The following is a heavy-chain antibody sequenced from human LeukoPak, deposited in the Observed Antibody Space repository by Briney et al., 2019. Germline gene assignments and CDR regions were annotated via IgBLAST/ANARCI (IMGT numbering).Heavy chain of an antibody. D-gene: IGHD6-19*01. V-gene: IGHV4-34*01. J-gene: IGHJ6*02. CDR3: ARVYSSGWPNYYYYGMDA. CDR1: GGSFSGYY. Sequence: PSETLSLTCAVYGGSFSGYYWSWIRQPPGKGLGWIGEINHSGSTNYNPSLKSRVTISVDTSKNQFSLKLSSVTAADTAVYYCARVYSSGWPNYYYYGMDAWGQGTTVAVSS. CDR2: INHSGST.